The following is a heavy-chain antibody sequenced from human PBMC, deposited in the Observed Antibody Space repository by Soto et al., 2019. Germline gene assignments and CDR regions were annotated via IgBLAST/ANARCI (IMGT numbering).Heavy chain of an antibody. CDR3: TPVKYCRSNSCYPDY. V-gene: IGHV3-15*01. CDR2: IKSKTDGGTT. D-gene: IGHD2-2*01. Sequence: EVQLVESGGGLVKPGGSLRLSCAASGFTFSNAWMSWVRQAPGKGLEWVGRIKSKTDGGTTDYAAPVKGRFTISRDDSKITLYMQMNSLQLEDTCLYHSTPVKYCRSNSCYPDYWGQGTLVTVSS. J-gene: IGHJ4*02. CDR1: GFTFSNAW.